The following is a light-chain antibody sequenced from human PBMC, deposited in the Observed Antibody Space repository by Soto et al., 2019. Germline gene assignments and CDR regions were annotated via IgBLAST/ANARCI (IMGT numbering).Light chain of an antibody. CDR2: GAS. CDR3: QQYDSSPRT. J-gene: IGKJ1*01. V-gene: IGKV3-20*01. Sequence: EIVLTQSPATLSLSPGERATLSCWASQSVSNYLAWYQQKPGQPPRLLIYGASTRATGIPDRFSGSGSGTDFTLTISRLEPEDFAVYYCQQYDSSPRTFGQGTKVDIK. CDR1: QSVSNY.